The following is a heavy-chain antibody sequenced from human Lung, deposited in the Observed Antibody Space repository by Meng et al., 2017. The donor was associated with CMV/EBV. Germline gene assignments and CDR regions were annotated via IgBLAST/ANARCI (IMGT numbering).Heavy chain of an antibody. CDR2: IKSKADGGTT. V-gene: IGHV3-15*01. CDR3: TTVLGTSYPYGMDF. J-gene: IGHJ6*02. CDR1: GFTFSNAW. D-gene: IGHD1-26*01. Sequence: GRPLRSXCPAPGFTFSNAWMSWVRQAPGKGLEWVGRIKSKADGGTTDYAAPAKGRFTISRDESKNTLYLQMNSLKTEDTAVYYCTTVLGTSYPYGMDFWGQGXTVTVSS.